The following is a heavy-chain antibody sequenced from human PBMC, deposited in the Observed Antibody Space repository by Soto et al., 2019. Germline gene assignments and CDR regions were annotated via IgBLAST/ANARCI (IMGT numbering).Heavy chain of an antibody. J-gene: IGHJ6*02. CDR1: GYTFASYG. CDR3: GRSVGLRFGTDV. Sequence: QVQLVQSGAEVKKPGASVKVSCKASGYTFASYGISWVRQSPGQGLEWMGWISAYDGNTNYTQKLQGRVTRTTDTPTPTAYMGLRSLRSDDTAVYYCGRSVGLRFGTDVWGQGTTVTVSS. D-gene: IGHD1-26*01. CDR2: ISAYDGNT. V-gene: IGHV1-18*01.